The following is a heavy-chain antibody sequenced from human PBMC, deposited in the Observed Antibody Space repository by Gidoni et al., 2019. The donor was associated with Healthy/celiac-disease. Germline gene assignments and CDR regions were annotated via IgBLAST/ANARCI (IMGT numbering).Heavy chain of an antibody. J-gene: IGHJ4*02. D-gene: IGHD6-13*01. Sequence: QLQLQESGPGLVKPSETLSLPCTVPGGSISSSSYYWGWIRQPPGKGLEWIGSIYYSGSTYYNPSLKSRVTISVDTSKNQFSLKLSSVTAADTAVYYCARHDLRSWYVVDYWGQGTLVTVSS. CDR1: GGSISSSSYY. V-gene: IGHV4-39*01. CDR3: ARHDLRSWYVVDY. CDR2: IYYSGST.